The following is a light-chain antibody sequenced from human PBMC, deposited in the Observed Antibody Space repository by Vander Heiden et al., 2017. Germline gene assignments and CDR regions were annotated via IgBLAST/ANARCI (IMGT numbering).Light chain of an antibody. J-gene: IGKJ2*01. CDR1: QSLLYFIGYTY. CDR2: WGS. CDR3: MQALQPPYT. Sequence: DIVMTQSPLSLLVTSGEPASISFRSSQSLLYFIGYTYFHWFLQKPGQSPQLLIYWGSYRASGVPDRCSGSGAGTDFTLQISRVEAEDVGVYYCMQALQPPYTFGQGTRLEIK. V-gene: IGKV2-28*01.